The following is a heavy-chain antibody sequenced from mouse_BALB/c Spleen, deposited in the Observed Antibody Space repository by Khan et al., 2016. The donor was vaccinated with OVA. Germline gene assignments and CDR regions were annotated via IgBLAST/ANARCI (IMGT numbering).Heavy chain of an antibody. Sequence: EVELVESGGDLVKPGGSLNLSCAASGFTFSTYGMSWVRQTPDKRLEWVATVSTGGGSTYYPASVKGRFTISRDNAKNTLYLQMSGLKSEDTAMFYGTRIAYYYDSEGFAYWGQGTLVTVSA. J-gene: IGHJ3*01. CDR3: TRIAYYYDSEGFAY. V-gene: IGHV5-6*01. CDR1: GFTFSTYG. D-gene: IGHD1-1*01. CDR2: VSTGGGST.